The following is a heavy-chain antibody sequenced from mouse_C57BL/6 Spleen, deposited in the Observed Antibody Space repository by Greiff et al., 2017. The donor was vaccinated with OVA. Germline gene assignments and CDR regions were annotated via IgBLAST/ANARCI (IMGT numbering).Heavy chain of an antibody. J-gene: IGHJ1*03. CDR1: GFTFSSYT. Sequence: EVHLVESGGGLVKPGGSLKLSCAASGFTFSSYTMSWVRQTPEKRLEWVATISGGGGNTYYPDSVKGRFTISRDNAKNTLYLQMSSLRSEDTALYYCARDGNYWYFDVWGTGTTVTVSS. D-gene: IGHD2-1*01. V-gene: IGHV5-9*01. CDR3: ARDGNYWYFDV. CDR2: ISGGGGNT.